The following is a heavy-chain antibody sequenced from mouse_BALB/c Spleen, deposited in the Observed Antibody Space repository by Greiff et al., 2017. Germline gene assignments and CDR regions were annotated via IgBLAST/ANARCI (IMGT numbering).Heavy chain of an antibody. J-gene: IGHJ4*01. Sequence: QVQLQQPGAELVKPGASVKLSCKASGYTFTSYWMHWVKQRPGQGLEWIGEINPSNGRTNYNEKFKSKATLTVDKSSSTAYMQLSSLTSEDSAVYDCARSYYYGTYAMDDGGQGTSVTVAS. CDR2: INPSNGRT. D-gene: IGHD1-1*01. CDR1: GYTFTSYW. V-gene: IGHV1S81*02. CDR3: ARSYYYGTYAMDD.